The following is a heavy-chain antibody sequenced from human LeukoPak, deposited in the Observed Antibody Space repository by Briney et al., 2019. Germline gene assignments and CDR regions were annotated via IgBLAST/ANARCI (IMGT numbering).Heavy chain of an antibody. CDR1: GFTFSSYA. CDR3: AREFAVAGTFDY. V-gene: IGHV3-30*04. D-gene: IGHD6-19*01. CDR2: ISYDGSNK. J-gene: IGHJ4*02. Sequence: PGGSLRLSCAASGFTFSSYAMHWVRQAPGKGLEWVAVISYDGSNKYYADSVKGRFTISRDNSKNTLYLQMNSLRAEDTAVYYCAREFAVAGTFDYWGQGTLVTVSS.